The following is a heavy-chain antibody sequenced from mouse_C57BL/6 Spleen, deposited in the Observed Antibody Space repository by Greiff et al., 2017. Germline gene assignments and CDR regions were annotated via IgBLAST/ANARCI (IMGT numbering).Heavy chain of an antibody. D-gene: IGHD2-5*01. Sequence: VQLQQSGAELVRPGASVKLSCTASGFNINDDYMHWVKQRPEQGLEWIGWIDPENGDTEYASKFQGKATITADTSSNTAYLQLSSLTSEDTAVYYCTRSYYSNLFAYWGQGTLVTVSA. J-gene: IGHJ3*01. V-gene: IGHV14-4*01. CDR2: IDPENGDT. CDR3: TRSYYSNLFAY. CDR1: GFNINDDY.